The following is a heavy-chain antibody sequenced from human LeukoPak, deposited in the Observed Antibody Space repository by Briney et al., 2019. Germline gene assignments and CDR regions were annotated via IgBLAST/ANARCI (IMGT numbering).Heavy chain of an antibody. V-gene: IGHV5-51*01. CDR1: GYSFTSYW. CDR3: ARTLGFGYCSGGSCYDEYFQH. CDR2: IYPGDSDT. D-gene: IGHD2-15*01. J-gene: IGHJ1*01. Sequence: GESLKISCKGSGYSFTSYWIGWVRQMPGKGLEWMGIIYPGDSDTRYSPSFQGQVTISADKSISTAYLQWSSLKASDTAMYYCARTLGFGYCSGGSCYDEYFQHWGQGNLVTVSS.